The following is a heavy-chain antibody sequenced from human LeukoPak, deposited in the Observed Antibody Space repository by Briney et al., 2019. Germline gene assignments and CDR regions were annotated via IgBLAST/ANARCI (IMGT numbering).Heavy chain of an antibody. V-gene: IGHV1-8*01. CDR2: MNPNSGNT. CDR3: ARVGSSGWSHLWQPEIF. D-gene: IGHD6-19*01. J-gene: IGHJ4*02. CDR1: GYTFTSYD. Sequence: EASVKVSCKASGYTFTSYDINWVRQATGQGLEWMGWMNPNSGNTGYAQKFQGRVTMTRNTSISTAYMELSSLRSEDTAVYYCARVGSSGWSHLWQPEIFWGQGTLVTVSS.